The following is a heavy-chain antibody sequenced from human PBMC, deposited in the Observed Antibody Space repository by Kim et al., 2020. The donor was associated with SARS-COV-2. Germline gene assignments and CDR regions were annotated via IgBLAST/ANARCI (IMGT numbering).Heavy chain of an antibody. CDR3: ARAVGATYGAFDY. CDR2: ISYDGSNK. V-gene: IGHV3-30*04. D-gene: IGHD1-26*01. J-gene: IGHJ4*02. CDR1: GFTFSSYA. Sequence: GWSLRLSCAASGFTFSSYAMHWVRQAPGKGLEWVAVISYDGSNKYYADSVKGRFTISRDNSKNTLYLQMNSLRAEDTAVYYCARAVGATYGAFDYWGQGTLVTVSS.